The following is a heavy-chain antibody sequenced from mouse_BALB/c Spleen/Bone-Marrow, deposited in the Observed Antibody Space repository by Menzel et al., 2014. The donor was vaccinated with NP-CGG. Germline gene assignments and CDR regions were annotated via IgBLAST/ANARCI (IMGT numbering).Heavy chain of an antibody. CDR3: ARGTPYAMDY. J-gene: IGHJ4*01. CDR1: GFNIKDTY. D-gene: IGHD2-14*01. CDR2: IDPANGNT. V-gene: IGHV14-3*02. Sequence: VQLQQPGAELVKPGASVKLSCTASGFNIKDTYMHWVKQRPEQGLEWIGRIDPANGNTKYDPKFQGKATITADTSSNTAYLQLSSLTSEDTADYYCARGTPYAMDYWGQGTSVTVSS.